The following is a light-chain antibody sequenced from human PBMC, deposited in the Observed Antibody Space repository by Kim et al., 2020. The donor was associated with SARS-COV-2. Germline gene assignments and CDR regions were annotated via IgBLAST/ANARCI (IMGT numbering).Light chain of an antibody. V-gene: IGKV3-11*01. CDR3: QQRGNWPPALT. CDR2: DAS. CDR1: HGVDIN. J-gene: IGKJ4*01. Sequence: PGEGVTHSCRASHGVDINLAWYQQTPGQAPRLLIDDASIRATGIPDRFSGSGSGTDFTLTIGSLEPRDFAIYYCQQRGNWPPALTFGGGTKVDIK.